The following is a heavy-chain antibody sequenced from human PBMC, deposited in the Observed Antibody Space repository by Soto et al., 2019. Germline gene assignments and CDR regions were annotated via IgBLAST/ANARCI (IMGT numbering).Heavy chain of an antibody. V-gene: IGHV3-21*01. Sequence: EVQLVESGGGLVKPGGSLRLSCAASGFTFSGHTINWVRQAPGKGLEWVSSVSRSSSYIYYADSVKGRFTVSRDDAGKSLYLQMNSLRPEDTAIYSCARCMGFDGSGYAFFDSWGQGTQVTVSS. D-gene: IGHD3-10*01. J-gene: IGHJ4*02. CDR2: VSRSSSYI. CDR1: GFTFSGHT. CDR3: ARCMGFDGSGYAFFDS.